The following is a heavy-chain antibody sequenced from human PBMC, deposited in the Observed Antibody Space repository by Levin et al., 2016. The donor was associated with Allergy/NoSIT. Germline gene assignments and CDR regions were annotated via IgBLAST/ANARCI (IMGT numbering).Heavy chain of an antibody. CDR2: IIPILGIA. V-gene: IGHV1-69*10. Sequence: WVRQAPGQGLEWMGGIIPILGIANYAQKFQGRVTITADKSTSTAYMELSSLRSEDTAVYYCARGTCPGIFGVVIFHYYYMDVWGKGTTVTVSS. CDR3: ARGTCPGIFGVVIFHYYYMDV. D-gene: IGHD3-3*01. J-gene: IGHJ6*03.